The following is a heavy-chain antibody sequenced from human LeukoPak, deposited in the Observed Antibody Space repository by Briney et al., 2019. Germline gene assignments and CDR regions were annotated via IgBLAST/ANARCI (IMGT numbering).Heavy chain of an antibody. CDR1: GGSISSYY. D-gene: IGHD6-19*01. V-gene: IGHV4-59*08. CDR2: THYSGT. Sequence: SETLSLTCTVSGGSISSYYWSWIRQPPGKGLEWIGYTHYSGTNYNPSLKSRVTISADTSKNQFSLKLSSVTAADTAVYYCARLKVAGTRAFDYWGQGTLVTVSS. J-gene: IGHJ4*02. CDR3: ARLKVAGTRAFDY.